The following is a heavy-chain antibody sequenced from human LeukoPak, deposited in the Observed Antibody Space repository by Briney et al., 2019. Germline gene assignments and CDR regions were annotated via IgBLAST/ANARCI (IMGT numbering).Heavy chain of an antibody. CDR3: SKDSNTAMVLSNFDY. CDR1: GFTFSTYA. V-gene: IGHV3-23*01. Sequence: PGGSLRLSCAASGFTFSTYAMNWVRQAPGKGLEWVSVIRGSSISTYYADSVKGRFTIFRDNSKNTLYLQMNSLRAEDTAVYYCSKDSNTAMVLSNFDYWGQGTLVTVSS. CDR2: IRGSSIST. D-gene: IGHD5-18*01. J-gene: IGHJ4*02.